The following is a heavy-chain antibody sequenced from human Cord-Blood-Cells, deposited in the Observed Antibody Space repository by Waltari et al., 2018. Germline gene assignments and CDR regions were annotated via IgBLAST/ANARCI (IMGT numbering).Heavy chain of an antibody. D-gene: IGHD1-26*01. CDR1: GGSFSGYY. CDR2: INHSGST. V-gene: IGHV4-34*01. Sequence: QVQLQQWGAGLLKPSETLSLTCAVYGGSFSGYYWSWIRQPPGKGLEWIGEINHSGSTNHNPSLKSRVTISVDTSKNQFSLKLSSVTAADTAVYYCARDLEGATKNWFDPWGQGTLVTVSS. CDR3: ARDLEGATKNWFDP. J-gene: IGHJ5*02.